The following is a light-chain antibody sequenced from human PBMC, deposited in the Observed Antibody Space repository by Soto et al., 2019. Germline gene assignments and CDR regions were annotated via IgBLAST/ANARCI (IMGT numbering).Light chain of an antibody. CDR1: QSVSSY. J-gene: IGKJ5*01. CDR3: QQRSNPIT. Sequence: EIVLTQSPATLSLSPGERATLSCRASQSVSSYLAWYQQKPGQAPRLLIYDASNTATGIPARFSGSGSGTDSTLTISSLEPEDVAVYYCQQRSNPITFGQGTRLENK. V-gene: IGKV3-11*01. CDR2: DAS.